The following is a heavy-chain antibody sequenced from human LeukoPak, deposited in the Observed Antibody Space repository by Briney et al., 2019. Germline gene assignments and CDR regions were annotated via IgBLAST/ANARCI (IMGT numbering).Heavy chain of an antibody. Sequence: ASVKVSCKASGYTFTSYYMHWVRQAPGQGLEWMGIINPSGGSTSYAQKFQGRVTITADESTSTAYMELSSLRSEDTAVYYCARDLLRGYSYGYADYWGQGTLVTVSS. CDR1: GYTFTSYY. CDR3: ARDLLRGYSYGYADY. V-gene: IGHV1-46*01. CDR2: INPSGGST. J-gene: IGHJ4*02. D-gene: IGHD5-18*01.